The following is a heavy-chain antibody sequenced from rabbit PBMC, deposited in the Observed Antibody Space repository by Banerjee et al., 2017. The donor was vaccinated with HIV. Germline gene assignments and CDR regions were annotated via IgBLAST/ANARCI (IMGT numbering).Heavy chain of an antibody. CDR1: GFSFSGTYW. CDR3: ARDEYYSFKL. V-gene: IGHV1S45*01. D-gene: IGHD1-1*01. Sequence: QEQLEESGGDLVKPGASLTLTCTASGFSFSGTYWICWVRQAPGKGLEWIACIYTSSGYTYYASWAKGQFTISKTSTTVTLQMTSLTAADTATYFCARDEYYSFKLWGPGTLVTVS. CDR2: IYTSSGYT. J-gene: IGHJ4*01.